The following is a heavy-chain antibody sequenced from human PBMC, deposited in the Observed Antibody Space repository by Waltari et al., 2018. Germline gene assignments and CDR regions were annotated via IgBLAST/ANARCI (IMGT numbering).Heavy chain of an antibody. CDR3: ARGARRTTVTTGWWYFDL. CDR1: GFTYSLYW. J-gene: IGHJ2*01. V-gene: IGHV3-74*01. CDR2: SNSDGSSI. Sequence: EVQLVESGGGLVQPGGSLRLSCAASGFTYSLYWMHWVRQVPGKGLVWFPRSNSDGSSISSADSVKGRFTIYKDNAKNTVYLQMNSLRVDDTAIYYCARGARRTTVTTGWWYFDLWGRGTLVTVSS. D-gene: IGHD4-17*01.